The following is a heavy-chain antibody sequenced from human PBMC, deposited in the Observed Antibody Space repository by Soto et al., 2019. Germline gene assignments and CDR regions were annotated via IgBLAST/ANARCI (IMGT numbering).Heavy chain of an antibody. D-gene: IGHD5-18*01. Sequence: VGSLRLSCAASGFTFSSYAMHWVRQAPGKGLEWVAVISYDGSNKYYADSVKGRFTISRDNSKNTLYLQMNSLRAEDTAVYYCARDGGIQVRSDYYYCGMDVWGQGTTVTVSS. CDR2: ISYDGSNK. CDR3: ARDGGIQVRSDYYYCGMDV. CDR1: GFTFSSYA. J-gene: IGHJ6*02. V-gene: IGHV3-30-3*01.